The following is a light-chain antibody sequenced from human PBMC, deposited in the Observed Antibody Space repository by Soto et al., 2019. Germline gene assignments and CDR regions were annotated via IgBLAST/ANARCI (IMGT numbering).Light chain of an antibody. V-gene: IGLV2-8*01. Sequence: QSVLTQPPSASGSPGQSVTISCTGTKNDIGVYDFVSWYQHHPGKAPRLIIYEVVQRPSGVPDRFSGSKSGNTASLTVSGLQAADDADYNCKAYAFTNPYVFGSGTKVTV. CDR3: KAYAFTNPYV. J-gene: IGLJ1*01. CDR1: KNDIGVYDF. CDR2: EVV.